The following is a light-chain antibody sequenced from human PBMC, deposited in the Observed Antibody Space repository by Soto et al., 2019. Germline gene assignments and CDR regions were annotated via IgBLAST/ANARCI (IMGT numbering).Light chain of an antibody. CDR2: EVV. V-gene: IGLV2-8*01. J-gene: IGLJ1*01. CDR3: KSYAGSNTYV. CDR1: NNDIGVYEF. Sequence: QSVLTQPPSASGSPGQSVTISCSGTNNDIGVYEFVSWYQHHPGKAPRLIIYEVVQRPSGVPDRFSGSKSGNTASLTVSGLQAADEADYFCKSYAGSNTYVFGSGTKLTVL.